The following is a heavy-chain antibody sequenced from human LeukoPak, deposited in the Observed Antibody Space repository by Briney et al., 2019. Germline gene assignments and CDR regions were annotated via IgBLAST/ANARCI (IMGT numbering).Heavy chain of an antibody. CDR2: IYTSGST. CDR1: GGSISSGSYY. Sequence: ASETLSLTCTVSGGSISSGSYYWSWIRQPAGKGLEWIGRIYTSGSTNHNPSPKSRVTISVDTSKNQFSLKLSSVTAADTALYYCARDSLLPSAMGYYYMDVWGKGTTVTVSS. CDR3: ARDSLLPSAMGYYYMDV. J-gene: IGHJ6*03. D-gene: IGHD2-2*01. V-gene: IGHV4-61*02.